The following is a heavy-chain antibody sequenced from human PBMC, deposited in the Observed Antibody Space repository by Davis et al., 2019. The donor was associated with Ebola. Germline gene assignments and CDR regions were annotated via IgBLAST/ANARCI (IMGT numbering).Heavy chain of an antibody. CDR1: GGSISSHY. J-gene: IGHJ4*02. CDR2: MYYSGST. Sequence: MPSETLSLTCTVSGGSISSHYWSWIRQSPGKGLEWIGYMYYSGSTNYNPSLKSRVTISVDTSKNQFSLKLSSVTAADTAVYYCARVDWNYVLDYWGQGTLVTVSS. D-gene: IGHD1-7*01. CDR3: ARVDWNYVLDY. V-gene: IGHV4-59*11.